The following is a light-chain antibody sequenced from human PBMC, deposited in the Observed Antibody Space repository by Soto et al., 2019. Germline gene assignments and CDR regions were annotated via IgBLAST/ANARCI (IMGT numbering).Light chain of an antibody. V-gene: IGLV2-18*01. J-gene: IGLJ2*01. Sequence: QSALTQPPSVSGSPGQSVTISCTGSSSDVGSYNRVSWYQQPPGTAPKLIIYEVSNRPSGFPDRFSGSESGNTASLTISGLQAEDEADYYCSLYTSSSTVTLGGGTKLTVL. CDR3: SLYTSSSTVT. CDR2: EVS. CDR1: SSDVGSYNR.